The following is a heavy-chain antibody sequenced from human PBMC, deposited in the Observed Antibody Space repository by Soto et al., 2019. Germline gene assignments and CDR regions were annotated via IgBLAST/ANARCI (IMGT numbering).Heavy chain of an antibody. V-gene: IGHV1-18*04. CDR1: GYTFTSYG. Sequence: GASVKVSCKASGYTFTSYGISWVRQAPGQGLEWMGWISAYNGNTNYAQKLQGRVTMTTDTSTSTAYMELRSLRSDDTAVYYCARDPHHYDFWSGYYPSNWFDPWGQGTLVTVSS. D-gene: IGHD3-3*01. CDR2: ISAYNGNT. CDR3: ARDPHHYDFWSGYYPSNWFDP. J-gene: IGHJ5*02.